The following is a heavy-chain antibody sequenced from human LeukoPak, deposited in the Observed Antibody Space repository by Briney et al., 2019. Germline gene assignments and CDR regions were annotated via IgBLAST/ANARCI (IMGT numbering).Heavy chain of an antibody. J-gene: IGHJ4*02. Sequence: SETLSLTCTVSGGSISSSSYYWGWIRQPPGKGLEWIGSIYYSGSTYYNPSLKSRVTISVDTSKNQFSLKLSSVTAADTAVYYCARALGEAVAGTSLDYWGQGTLVTVSS. CDR1: GGSISSSSYY. CDR2: IYYSGST. D-gene: IGHD6-19*01. V-gene: IGHV4-39*01. CDR3: ARALGEAVAGTSLDY.